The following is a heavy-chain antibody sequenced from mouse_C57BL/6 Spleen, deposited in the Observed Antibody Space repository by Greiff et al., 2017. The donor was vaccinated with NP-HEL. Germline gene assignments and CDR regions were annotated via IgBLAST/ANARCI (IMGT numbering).Heavy chain of an antibody. Sequence: VQLQQSGPELVKPGASVKISCKASGYTFTDYYMNWVKQSHGKSLEWIGDINPNNGGTSYNQKFKGKATLTVDKSSSTAYMELRSLTSEDSAVYYCARDPPYWGQGTLVTVSA. V-gene: IGHV1-26*01. J-gene: IGHJ3*01. CDR2: INPNNGGT. CDR3: ARDPPY. CDR1: GYTFTDYY.